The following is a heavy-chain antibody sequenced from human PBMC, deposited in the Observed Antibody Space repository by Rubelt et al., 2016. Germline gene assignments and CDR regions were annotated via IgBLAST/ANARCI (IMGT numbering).Heavy chain of an antibody. CDR1: GFTFSSYG. J-gene: IGHJ3*02. Sequence: QVQLVESGGGVVQPGRSLRLSCAASGFTFSSYGMHWVRQAPGKGLEWVAVIWYGGSNKYYADCVKGRFTISRDNSKNTLYLQMNSLRAEDPAVYYCARDRAGSSSWYPVFGAFDIWGQGTMVTVSS. CDR2: IWYGGSNK. V-gene: IGHV3-33*01. CDR3: ARDRAGSSSWYPVFGAFDI. D-gene: IGHD6-13*01.